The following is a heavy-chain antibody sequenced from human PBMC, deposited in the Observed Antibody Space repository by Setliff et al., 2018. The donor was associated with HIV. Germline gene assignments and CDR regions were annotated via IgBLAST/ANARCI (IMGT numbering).Heavy chain of an antibody. V-gene: IGHV1-18*01. CDR3: AASSWYGGYCDSSGCNPPFGY. CDR1: GYTFTSYG. D-gene: IGHD3-22*01. CDR2: ISAYNGNT. J-gene: IGHJ4*02. Sequence: ASVKVSCKASGYTFTSYGISWVRQAPGQGLEWMGWISAYNGNTNYAQKLQGRVTMTTDTSTSTAYMELRSLRSDDTAVYYCAASSWYGGYCDSSGCNPPFGYWGQGTLVTVSS.